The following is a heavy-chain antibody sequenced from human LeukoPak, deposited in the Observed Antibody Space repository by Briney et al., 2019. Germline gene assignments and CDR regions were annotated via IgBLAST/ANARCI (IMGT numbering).Heavy chain of an antibody. CDR1: GYTFTSYD. CDR3: AIRYGSGEKYYYYYYMDV. Sequence: ASVKVSCKASGYTFTSYDINWGRQATGQGLEWMGWMNPNSGNTGYAQKFQGRVTMTRNTSISTAYMELSSLRSEDTAVYYCAIRYGSGEKYYYYYYMDVWGKGTTVTVSS. V-gene: IGHV1-8*01. CDR2: MNPNSGNT. D-gene: IGHD3-10*01. J-gene: IGHJ6*03.